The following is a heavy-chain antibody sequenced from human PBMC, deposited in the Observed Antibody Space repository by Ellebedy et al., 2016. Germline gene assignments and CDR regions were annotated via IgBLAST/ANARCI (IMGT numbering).Heavy chain of an antibody. V-gene: IGHV4-30-4*01. D-gene: IGHD3-16*01. J-gene: IGHJ4*02. CDR3: ARGPNYVRGSYKYFDY. CDR2: IYYSGST. CDR1: GASISSGDYY. Sequence: SETLSLTCTVSGASISSGDYYWSWIRQPPGKGLEWIGYIYYSGSTYYNPSLKSRVTISVDTSKNQFSLKLNSVTAADTAVYYCARGPNYVRGSYKYFDYWGQGTLGTVSS.